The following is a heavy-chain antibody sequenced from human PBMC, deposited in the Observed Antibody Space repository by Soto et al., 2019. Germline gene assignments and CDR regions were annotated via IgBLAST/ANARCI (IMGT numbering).Heavy chain of an antibody. V-gene: IGHV3-23*01. CDR2: ISGSGGST. CDR1: GFTFSSYA. D-gene: IGHD5-12*01. J-gene: IGHJ4*02. Sequence: EVQLLESGGGLVQPGGSLRLSCAASGFTFSSYAMSWVRQAPGKGLEWVSAISGSGGSTYYADSVKGRFTIARDNSNKTLYLQMNSMRAEDTEVYYCAKDGRIVATRFDYWGQGTLVTVSS. CDR3: AKDGRIVATRFDY.